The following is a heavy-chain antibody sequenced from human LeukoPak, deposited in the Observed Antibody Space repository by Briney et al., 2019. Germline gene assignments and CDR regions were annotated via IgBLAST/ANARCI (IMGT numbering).Heavy chain of an antibody. J-gene: IGHJ4*02. CDR1: GFTSSSYS. D-gene: IGHD1-26*01. CDR3: ARDPVGATDYFDY. Sequence: TGGSLRLSCAASGFTSSSYSMNWVRQAPGKGLEWVSSISDSGDYVYYADSVKGRFTISRDNAKNTLYLHMNSLTAEDTAVYYCARDPVGATDYFDYWGQGTLVTVSS. V-gene: IGHV3-21*01. CDR2: ISDSGDYV.